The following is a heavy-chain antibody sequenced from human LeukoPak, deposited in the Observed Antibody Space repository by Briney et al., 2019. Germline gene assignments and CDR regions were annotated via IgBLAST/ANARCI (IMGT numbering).Heavy chain of an antibody. CDR1: GYSISSGYY. V-gene: IGHV4-38-2*01. CDR3: ATRDGYNIDY. Sequence: SETLSLTCAVSGYSISSGYYWGWIRQPPGKGLEWTGSIYHSGSTYYNPSLKSRVTISVDTSKNQFSLKLSSVTAADTAVYYCATRDGYNIDYWGQGTLVTVSS. J-gene: IGHJ4*02. CDR2: IYHSGST. D-gene: IGHD5-24*01.